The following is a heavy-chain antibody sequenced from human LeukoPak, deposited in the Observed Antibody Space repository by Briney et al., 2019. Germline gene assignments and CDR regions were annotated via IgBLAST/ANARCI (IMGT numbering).Heavy chain of an antibody. Sequence: SETLSLTCAVSGGSISSSNWWSWVRQPPGKGLEWIGEFYHSGSTNYNPSLKSRVTISVDKSKNQFSLKLSSVTAADTAVYYCAREDSSGQAFDIWGQGTMVTVSS. J-gene: IGHJ3*02. CDR3: AREDSSGQAFDI. D-gene: IGHD6-19*01. CDR1: GGSISSSNW. CDR2: FYHSGST. V-gene: IGHV4-4*02.